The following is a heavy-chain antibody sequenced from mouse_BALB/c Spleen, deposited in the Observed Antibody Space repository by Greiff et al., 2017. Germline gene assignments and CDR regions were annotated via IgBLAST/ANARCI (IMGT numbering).Heavy chain of an antibody. J-gene: IGHJ2*01. CDR1: GFTFSSYG. CDR2: ISSGGSYT. Sequence: EVKLQESGGDLVKPGGSLKLSCAASGFTFSSYGMSWVRQTPDKRLEWVATISSGGSYTYYPDSVKGRFTISRDNAKNTQYLQMSSLKSEDTAMYYCARQEGITTAPVDYWGQGTTLTVSS. D-gene: IGHD1-2*01. V-gene: IGHV5-6*01. CDR3: ARQEGITTAPVDY.